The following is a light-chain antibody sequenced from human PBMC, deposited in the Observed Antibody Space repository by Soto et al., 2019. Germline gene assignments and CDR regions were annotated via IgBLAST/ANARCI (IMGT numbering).Light chain of an antibody. J-gene: IGKJ5*01. CDR1: QDISNY. Sequence: DIQMTHSPSSLSASVVDRVTITFHASQDISNYLNWYQQKLGKAPKLLIYDASNLETGVPSRFSGSGSGRDFTFTISSLQPEDIATYYCKQYSHLINFGQGTRLEIK. CDR3: KQYSHLIN. V-gene: IGKV1-33*01. CDR2: DAS.